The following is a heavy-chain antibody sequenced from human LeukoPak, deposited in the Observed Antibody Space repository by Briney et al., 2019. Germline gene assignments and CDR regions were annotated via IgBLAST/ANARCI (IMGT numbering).Heavy chain of an antibody. J-gene: IGHJ6*03. V-gene: IGHV1-2*06. D-gene: IGHD3-10*01. CDR3: ARITMVRGVKGMYYYYYMDV. CDR1: GYTFTGYY. Sequence: GASVKVSCKASGYTFTGYYMHWVRQAPGQGLEWMGRINPNSGGTNYAQKFQGRVTMTRDTSISTAYMELSRLRSDDTAVYYCARITMVRGVKGMYYYYYMDVWGKGTTVTVSS. CDR2: INPNSGGT.